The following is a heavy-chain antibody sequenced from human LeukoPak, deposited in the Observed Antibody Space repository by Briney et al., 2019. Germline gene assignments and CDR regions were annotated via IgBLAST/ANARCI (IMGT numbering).Heavy chain of an antibody. CDR3: ARDLMYCSSTSCYSYYYMDV. Sequence: ASVKVSCKASGYTFTSYGISWVRQAPRQGLEWMGWISAYNGNTNYAQKLQGRVTMTTDTSTSTAYMELRSLRSDDTAVYYCARDLMYCSSTSCYSYYYMDVWGKGTTVTVSS. J-gene: IGHJ6*03. CDR1: GYTFTSYG. CDR2: ISAYNGNT. D-gene: IGHD2-2*02. V-gene: IGHV1-18*01.